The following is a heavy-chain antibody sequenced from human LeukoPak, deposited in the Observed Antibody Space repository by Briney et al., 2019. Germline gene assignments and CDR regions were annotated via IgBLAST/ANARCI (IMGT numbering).Heavy chain of an antibody. CDR3: ARELGGVRGIIIPLDY. D-gene: IGHD3-10*01. Sequence: PSETLSLTCTVSGASISSDFWSWIRQPPGKGLEWIGSIHYSGNTYYNPSLKSRVTLSVDTSKNQFSLKLSSVTAADTAVYYCARELGGVRGIIIPLDYWGQGTLVTVSS. V-gene: IGHV4-59*12. J-gene: IGHJ4*02. CDR1: GASISSDF. CDR2: IHYSGNT.